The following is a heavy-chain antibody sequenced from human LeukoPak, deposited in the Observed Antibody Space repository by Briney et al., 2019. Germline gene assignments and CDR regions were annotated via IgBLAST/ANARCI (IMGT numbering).Heavy chain of an antibody. CDR1: GGSISSGSYY. D-gene: IGHD3-9*01. Sequence: SETLSLTCTVSGGSISSGSYYWSWIRQPAGKGLEWIGRIYTSGSTNYNPSLKSRVTISVDTSKNQFSLKLSSVTAADTAVYYCARGYFDWLSTPSEYYFDYWGQGTLVTVSS. V-gene: IGHV4-61*02. J-gene: IGHJ4*02. CDR3: ARGYFDWLSTPSEYYFDY. CDR2: IYTSGST.